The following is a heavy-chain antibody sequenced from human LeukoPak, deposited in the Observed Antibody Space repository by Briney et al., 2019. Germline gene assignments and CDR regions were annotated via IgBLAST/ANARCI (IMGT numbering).Heavy chain of an antibody. CDR2: IYYSGST. CDR3: ARHHRGAPDY. CDR1: GGSISSYY. D-gene: IGHD1-26*01. J-gene: IGHJ4*02. Sequence: TSETLSFTCSVSGGSISSYYWTWIRQPPGKGLEWIGYIYYSGSTNYNPSLKSRVTISVDTSKKQFSLKLSSVTAADTAVYYCARHHRGAPDYWGQGTLVTVSS. V-gene: IGHV4-59*08.